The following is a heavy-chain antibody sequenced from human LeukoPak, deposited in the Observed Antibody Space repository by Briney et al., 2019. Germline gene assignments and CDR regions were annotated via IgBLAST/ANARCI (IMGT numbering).Heavy chain of an antibody. Sequence: GASVKVSCKASGYTFTSYDINWVRQATGQGLEWMGGIIPIFGTANYAQKFQGRVTITADESTSTAYMELSSLRSEDTAVYYCARADSGYGSYDYWGQGTLVTVSS. CDR1: GYTFTSYD. J-gene: IGHJ4*02. V-gene: IGHV1-69*13. CDR3: ARADSGYGSYDY. CDR2: IIPIFGTA. D-gene: IGHD5-12*01.